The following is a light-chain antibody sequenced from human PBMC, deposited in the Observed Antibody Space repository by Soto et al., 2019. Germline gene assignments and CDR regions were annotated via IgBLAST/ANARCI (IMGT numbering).Light chain of an antibody. CDR3: QTYGDSVFT. Sequence: EIVLTQSPGTLSLSPGERATLSCRASQRVSNSLVAWYQQKPGQAPRPLISAASSRATGVPDRFSGSGSGTDFTLTISSLEPEDFAVYYCQTYGDSVFTVGRRTKV. CDR1: QRVSNSL. CDR2: AAS. V-gene: IGKV3-20*01. J-gene: IGKJ3*01.